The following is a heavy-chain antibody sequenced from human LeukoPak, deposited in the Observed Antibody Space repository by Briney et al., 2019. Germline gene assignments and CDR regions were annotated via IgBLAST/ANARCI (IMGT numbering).Heavy chain of an antibody. CDR3: TRHPLVAVNEQVYW. CDR1: GGAISSRRYY. CDR2: IHSSGST. D-gene: IGHD5-12*01. J-gene: IGHJ2*01. V-gene: IGHV4-39*01. Sequence: SETLSHPCTVSGGAISSRRYYWGWIRQPPGKGLEWIGSIHSSGSTYNNPSLNSRVTMSVDTSKNQFSLNLTSVTAADTAAYYCTRHPLVAVNEQVYW.